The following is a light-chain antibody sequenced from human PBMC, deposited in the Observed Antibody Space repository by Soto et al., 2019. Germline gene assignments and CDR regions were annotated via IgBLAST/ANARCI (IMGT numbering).Light chain of an antibody. CDR3: QPSYSTHRT. CDR1: QSISSW. V-gene: IGKV1-39*01. J-gene: IGKJ1*01. Sequence: DIQMTQSPSSLSASVGDRVTITCRASQSISSWLNWYQLKPGKAPNLLMYDASCLKSGVPTRFSGSGSGTEFTITISSLKPEDFATYYCQPSYSTHRTFGQGTKVDI. CDR2: DAS.